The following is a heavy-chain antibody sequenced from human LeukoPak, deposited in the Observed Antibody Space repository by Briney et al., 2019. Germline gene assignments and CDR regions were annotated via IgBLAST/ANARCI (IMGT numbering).Heavy chain of an antibody. J-gene: IGHJ4*02. CDR2: TSKDEKNK. D-gene: IGHD3-10*01. Sequence: GSLRLSCVASGFTFGTYAMHWARPAPGKGPEWVTFTSKDEKNKFYADSVKGRFILSRDYSKNTVYLQMNRLRLEDTAVYYCARAFSYGPEPFDFWGQGSLVTVSS. V-gene: IGHV3-30*03. CDR1: GFTFGTYA. CDR3: ARAFSYGPEPFDF.